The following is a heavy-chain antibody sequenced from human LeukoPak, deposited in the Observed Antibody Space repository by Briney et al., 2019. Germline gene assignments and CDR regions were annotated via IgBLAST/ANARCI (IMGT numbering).Heavy chain of an antibody. D-gene: IGHD3-9*01. CDR2: IYHSGST. V-gene: IGHV4-59*12. CDR3: ARASYDILTGYYAFDI. Sequence: SETLSLTCTVSGDSIRSYYWSWIRQPPGKGLEWIGYIYHSGSTYYNPSLKSRVTISVDRSKNQFSLKLSSVTAADTAVYYCARASYDILTGYYAFDIWGQGTMVTVSS. CDR1: GDSIRSYY. J-gene: IGHJ3*02.